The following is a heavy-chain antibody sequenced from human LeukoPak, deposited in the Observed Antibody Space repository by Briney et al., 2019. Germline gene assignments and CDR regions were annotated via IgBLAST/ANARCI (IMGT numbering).Heavy chain of an antibody. V-gene: IGHV4-59*08. CDR2: IYYSGST. D-gene: IGHD1-14*01. CDR1: GGSISSYY. Sequence: RSSETLSLTCTVSGGSISSYYWSWIRQPPGKGLEYIGYIYYSGSTNYNPSFKSRVTISVDTSKNQFSLKLSSVTAADTAVYYCARRSKPYYFDYWGQGILVTVSS. J-gene: IGHJ4*02. CDR3: ARRSKPYYFDY.